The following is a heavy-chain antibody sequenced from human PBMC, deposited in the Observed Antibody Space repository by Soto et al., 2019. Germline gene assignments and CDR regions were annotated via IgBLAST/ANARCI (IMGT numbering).Heavy chain of an antibody. CDR2: MNPNSGNT. Sequence: QVQLVQSGAEVKKPGASVKVSCKASGYTFTSYDINWVRQATGQGLEWMGWMNPNSGNTGYAKKVQGRGTITRNTTISTGDMELSSMRSEDTAVYYCARGRGIAVAGSGYWGQGTLVTVSS. J-gene: IGHJ4*02. CDR1: GYTFTSYD. V-gene: IGHV1-8*01. D-gene: IGHD6-19*01. CDR3: ARGRGIAVAGSGY.